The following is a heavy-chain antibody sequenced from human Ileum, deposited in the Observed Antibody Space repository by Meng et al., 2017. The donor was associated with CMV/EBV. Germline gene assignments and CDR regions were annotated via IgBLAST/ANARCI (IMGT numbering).Heavy chain of an antibody. D-gene: IGHD6-13*01. Sequence: CDVSGGSSTGSSWWTWVRQPPGKRLEWIGEIYHSESTNYDPSLESRVTMTVDKSSNQLSLKLTSVTAADTAVYYCTRASSTWSHFDTWGQGTLVTVSS. CDR2: IYHSEST. CDR3: TRASSTWSHFDT. J-gene: IGHJ5*02. V-gene: IGHV4-4*02. CDR1: GGSSTGSSW.